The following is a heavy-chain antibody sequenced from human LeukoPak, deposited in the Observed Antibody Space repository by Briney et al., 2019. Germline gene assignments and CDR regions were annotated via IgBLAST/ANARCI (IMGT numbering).Heavy chain of an antibody. CDR1: GFTFSNYA. D-gene: IGHD6-13*01. Sequence: GSLRLSCVVSGFTFSNYAMSWIRQPPGKGLEWIGEINHSGSTNYNPSLKSRVTISVDTSKNQFSLKLSSVTAADTAVYYCGGGSSWYIVDYWGQGTLVTVSS. J-gene: IGHJ4*02. CDR3: GGGSSWYIVDY. V-gene: IGHV4-34*08. CDR2: INHSGST.